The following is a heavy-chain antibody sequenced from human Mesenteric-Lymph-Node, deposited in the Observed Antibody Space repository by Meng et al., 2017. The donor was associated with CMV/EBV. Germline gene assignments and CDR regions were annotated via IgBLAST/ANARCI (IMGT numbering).Heavy chain of an antibody. V-gene: IGHV3-21*01. Sequence: GESLKISCAASGFTFSSYSMNWVRQAPGKGLEWVSSISSSSSYIYYADSVKGRFTISRDNAKNSLYLQMNSLRAEDTAVYYCAREVGGSYFFDYWGQGTLVTVSS. CDR3: AREVGGSYFFDY. CDR2: ISSSSSYI. J-gene: IGHJ4*02. D-gene: IGHD1-26*01. CDR1: GFTFSSYS.